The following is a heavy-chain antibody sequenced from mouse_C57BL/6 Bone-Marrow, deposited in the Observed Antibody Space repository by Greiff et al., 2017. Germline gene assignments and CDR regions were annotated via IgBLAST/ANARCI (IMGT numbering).Heavy chain of an antibody. CDR1: GYTFTDYY. CDR3: ARIVSTDYAIDY. V-gene: IGHV1-26*01. J-gene: IGHJ4*01. CDR2: INPNNGGT. Sequence: EVQLQQSGPELVKPGASVKISCKASGYTFTDYYMNWVKQSHGKSLEWIGDINPNNGGTSYNQKFKGKATLTVDKSSSKADREHRSLTSEDSAVYYCARIVSTDYAIDYWGQGTSVTVSA. D-gene: IGHD2-1*01.